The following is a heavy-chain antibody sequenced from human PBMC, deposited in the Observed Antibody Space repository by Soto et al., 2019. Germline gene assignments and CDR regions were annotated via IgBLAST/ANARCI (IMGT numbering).Heavy chain of an antibody. CDR2: ISSSAYT. CDR3: ARNFGSGGYYSDY. J-gene: IGHJ4*02. V-gene: IGHV3-11*06. D-gene: IGHD3-22*01. CDR1: GFPFSDYY. Sequence: GSLRLSCAASGFPFSDYYMSWIRQAPGEGLEWISYISSSAYTIYADSVKGRFTISRDNAKNSLFLQMTSLRVEDTAVYYCARNFGSGGYYSDYWGQGTLVTVSS.